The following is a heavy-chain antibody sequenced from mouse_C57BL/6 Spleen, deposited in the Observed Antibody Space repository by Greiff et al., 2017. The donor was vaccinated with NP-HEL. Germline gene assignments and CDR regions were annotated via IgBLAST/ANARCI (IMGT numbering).Heavy chain of an antibody. CDR3: AREGGSSNWYFDV. V-gene: IGHV1-82*01. Sequence: QVQLQQSGPELVKPGASVKISCKASGYAFSSSWMNWVKQRPGKGLEWIGRIYPGDGDTNYNGKFKGKATLTADKSSITAYMQLSSLTSEDSAVYFCAREGGSSNWYFDVWGTGTTVTVSS. J-gene: IGHJ1*03. CDR2: IYPGDGDT. D-gene: IGHD1-1*01. CDR1: GYAFSSSW.